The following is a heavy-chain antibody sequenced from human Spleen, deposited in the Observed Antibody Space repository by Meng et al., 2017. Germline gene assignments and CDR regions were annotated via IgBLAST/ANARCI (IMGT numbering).Heavy chain of an antibody. D-gene: IGHD7-27*01. CDR1: GFTVSSNY. Sequence: AELVGSGGGVVKPGRSLRVSGVAFGFTVSSNYWSWIRQPSGKGLEWIGDISYSGSTNYNPSLKSRVAISVDTSKNQFSLNLNSVTAADTAVYYCARDHLGIAYWYFDLWGRGTLVTVSS. CDR3: ARDHLGIAYWYFDL. V-gene: IGHV4-59*02. J-gene: IGHJ2*01. CDR2: ISYSGST.